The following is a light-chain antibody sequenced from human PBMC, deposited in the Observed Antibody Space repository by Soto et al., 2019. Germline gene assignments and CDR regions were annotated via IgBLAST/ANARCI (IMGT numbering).Light chain of an antibody. Sequence: QTVVIQEPSFSVSPGGTVTLTCGLSSGTVFTSYYPSWYQKTPGQAPRTLIHSTNTRSSGVPDRFSGSILGNKAALTISGLQAEDEATYYCSSYRATGTLLVFGGGTQLTVL. V-gene: IGLV8-61*01. J-gene: IGLJ2*01. CDR3: SSYRATGTLLV. CDR1: SGTVFTSYY. CDR2: STN.